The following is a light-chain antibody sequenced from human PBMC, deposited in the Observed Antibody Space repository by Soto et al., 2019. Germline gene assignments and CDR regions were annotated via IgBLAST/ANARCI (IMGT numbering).Light chain of an antibody. CDR3: QQRGNWHPPIS. CDR1: QSGRDMY. CDR2: GVS. V-gene: IGKV3D-20*02. J-gene: IGKJ5*01. Sequence: IVFTQSPVTLSLSPGERATLSCRASQSGRDMYLAWYQQKPGQPPRLLIYGVSSRAYGIPDRFSGSGSGTDFTLTISSLQPEDFAVYYCQQRGNWHPPISFGQGTRLEIK.